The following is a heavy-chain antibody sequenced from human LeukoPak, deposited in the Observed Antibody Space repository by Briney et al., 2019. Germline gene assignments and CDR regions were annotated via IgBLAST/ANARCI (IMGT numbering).Heavy chain of an antibody. CDR2: ISYDGSNK. CDR1: GSTFSNYG. J-gene: IGHJ4*02. D-gene: IGHD6-25*01. CDR3: AKGPPYSSAQYIDY. Sequence: GRSLRLSCAASGSTFSNYGMHWVRQAPGKGLEWVAVISYDGSNKYYADSVKGRFTISRDNSKNTLYLQMNSLRAEDTAVYYCAKGPPYSSAQYIDYWGQGTLVTVSS. V-gene: IGHV3-30*18.